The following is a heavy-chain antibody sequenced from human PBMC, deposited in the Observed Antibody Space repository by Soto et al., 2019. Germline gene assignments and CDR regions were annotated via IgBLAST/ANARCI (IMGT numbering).Heavy chain of an antibody. CDR1: GGPFSSYA. CDR2: FIPIFGTA. CDR3: AGHSSGVPGYYYGMDV. D-gene: IGHD3-22*01. V-gene: IGHV1-69*05. J-gene: IGHJ6*02. Sequence: QVQLVQSGAEVKKPGSSVKVSCKASGGPFSSYAISWVRQAPGQGLEWMGGFIPIFGTASYALNFQGRVTIXSDESTSTAYMELSSLRSEDTALYYCAGHSSGVPGYYYGMDVWGQGTTVTVTS.